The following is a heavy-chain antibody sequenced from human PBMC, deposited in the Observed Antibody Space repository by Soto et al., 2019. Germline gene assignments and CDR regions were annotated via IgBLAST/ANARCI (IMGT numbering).Heavy chain of an antibody. CDR2: INPNTGGT. V-gene: IGHV1-2*02. D-gene: IGHD2-15*01. CDR1: GYTFTGYF. Sequence: QVQLVQSGAEVKKPGASVKVSCKASGYTFTGYFIHWVRDVPGQGLEYLGWINPNTGGTDYAQKFQGRVTMTRVTSISTVFMDLKRMTSADTAVYYCARLASWAACDWFDPWGQGTLVTVSS. J-gene: IGHJ5*02. CDR3: ARLASWAACDWFDP.